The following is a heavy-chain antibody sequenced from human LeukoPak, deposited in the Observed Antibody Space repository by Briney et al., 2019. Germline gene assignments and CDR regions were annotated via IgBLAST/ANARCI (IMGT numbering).Heavy chain of an antibody. J-gene: IGHJ5*02. CDR1: EVTFSGST. V-gene: IGHV3-73*01. D-gene: IGHD6-13*01. CDR3: AKDMYSSSVPNWFDP. CDR2: IRSKANSYAT. Sequence: GRSLRLSCAASEVTFSGSTIHRVRQASGKGLEWVGRIRSKANSYATAYDVSLKGRFTISRDDSKNTSYLQMNSLKTEDTAVYYCAKDMYSSSVPNWFDPWGQGILVTVSS.